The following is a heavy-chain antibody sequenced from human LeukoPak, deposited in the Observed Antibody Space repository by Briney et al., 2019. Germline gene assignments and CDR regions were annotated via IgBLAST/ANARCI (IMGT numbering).Heavy chain of an antibody. J-gene: IGHJ3*02. D-gene: IGHD4-17*01. CDR3: ASSNGTTVTTVSAFDI. Sequence: GGSLRLSCAASGFTFSSYRMSWVRQAPGKGLEWMANIKQDGSEKYYVDSVKGRFTNSRDNAKNSLYLQMNSLRAEDTAVYYCASSNGTTVTTVSAFDIWGQGTMVTVSS. CDR2: IKQDGSEK. CDR1: GFTFSSYR. V-gene: IGHV3-7*01.